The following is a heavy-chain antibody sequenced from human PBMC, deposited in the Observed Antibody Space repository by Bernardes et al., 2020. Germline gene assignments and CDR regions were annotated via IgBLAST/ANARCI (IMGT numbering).Heavy chain of an antibody. CDR1: GFTVSSNY. J-gene: IGHJ4*02. CDR2: IYSGGST. CDR3: ARVLLGTYYFDY. D-gene: IGHD1-1*01. V-gene: IGHV3-53*01. Sequence: GGSLRLSCAASGFTVSSNYMSWVRQAPGKGLEWVSMIYSGGSTYYADSVKGRFTISRDNSKNTLYLQMNSLRAEDTAVYYCARVLLGTYYFDYWGQGTLVTVSS.